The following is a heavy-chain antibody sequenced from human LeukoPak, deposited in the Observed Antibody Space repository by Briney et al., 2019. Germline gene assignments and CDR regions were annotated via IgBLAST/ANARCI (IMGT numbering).Heavy chain of an antibody. J-gene: IGHJ6*03. CDR2: IYYSGST. Sequence: PSETLSLTCRVSGDSISTSSYYWGWIRQPPGKGLEWIGTIYYSGSTYYNPSLTSRVTISVDTSKNQFSLKLSSVTAADTAVYYCATHKDYYYSYMDVWGKGTTVTISS. V-gene: IGHV4-39*01. CDR3: ATHKDYYYSYMDV. CDR1: GDSISTSSYY.